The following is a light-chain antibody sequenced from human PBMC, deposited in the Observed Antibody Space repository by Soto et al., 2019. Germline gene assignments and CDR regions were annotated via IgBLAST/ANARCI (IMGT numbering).Light chain of an antibody. Sequence: EIVLTQSPGTLSLSPGERATLSCRASQSVGGSYLAWYQQRPGQAPRLLIYDASTRATGIPDRFSGSGSGTDFTLTISRLEPEDFAVYHWQQYGSSYTFCQWTRMEMK. V-gene: IGKV3-20*01. CDR3: QQYGSSYT. CDR1: QSVGGSY. CDR2: DAS. J-gene: IGKJ2*01.